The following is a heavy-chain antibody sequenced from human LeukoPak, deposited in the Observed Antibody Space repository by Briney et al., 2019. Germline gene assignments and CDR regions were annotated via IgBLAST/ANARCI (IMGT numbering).Heavy chain of an antibody. D-gene: IGHD2-2*01. CDR2: INPDVRDT. V-gene: IGHV3-7*01. CDR3: VRWGVQAGMDY. Sequence: GGSLRLSCETSGFTFSNYWMGWVRQAPGKGRECVANINPDVRDTTYVDSVKGRFTISRDNAKKSMFLQMNSLRAEDTALFSCVRWGVQAGMDYWGQGTLVTVSS. J-gene: IGHJ4*02. CDR1: GFTFSNYW.